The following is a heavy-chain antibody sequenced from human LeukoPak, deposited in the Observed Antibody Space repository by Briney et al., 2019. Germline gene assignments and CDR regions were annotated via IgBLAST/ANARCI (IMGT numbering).Heavy chain of an antibody. CDR1: GFTFSNYA. Sequence: GGSLRLSCAASGFTFSNYAMSWVRQAPGKGLEWASTISGSGAYTYYADSVKGRFTISRDNSKNTLYLQMNSLRAEDTAVYYCAKYFASGSYYKLPHWGQGTLVTVSS. J-gene: IGHJ1*01. CDR3: AKYFASGSYYKLPH. D-gene: IGHD3-10*01. CDR2: ISGSGAYT. V-gene: IGHV3-23*01.